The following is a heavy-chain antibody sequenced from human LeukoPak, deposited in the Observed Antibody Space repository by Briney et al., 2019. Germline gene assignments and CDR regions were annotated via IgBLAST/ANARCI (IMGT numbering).Heavy chain of an antibody. J-gene: IGHJ4*02. D-gene: IGHD3-16*01. CDR1: EFTFNNYA. CDR3: AKDLRGYDRPTDY. CDR2: IGGGGDDI. V-gene: IGHV3-23*01. Sequence: GGSLRLSCAGSEFTFNNYAMSWVRQPPGKGLEWVSGIGGGGDDIYYADSVKGRFAISRDNSKSMLYLQMNSLRVEDTAVYYCAKDLRGYDRPTDYWGQGTLVTVSS.